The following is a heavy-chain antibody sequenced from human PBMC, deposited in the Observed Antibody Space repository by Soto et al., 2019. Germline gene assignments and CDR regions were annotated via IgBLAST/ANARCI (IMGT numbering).Heavy chain of an antibody. J-gene: IGHJ6*02. CDR1: GFTFSSYW. CDR2: INSDGSST. V-gene: IGHV3-74*01. D-gene: IGHD2-15*01. CDR3: ARDTPPPADAAYYYYGMDV. Sequence: EVQLVESGGGLVQPGGSLRLSCAASGFTFSSYWMHWVRQAPGKGLVWVSRINSDGSSTSYADSVKGQFTISRDNAKHPLYLQMNSLRTEDTAVYYCARDTPPPADAAYYYYGMDVWGQGTTVTVSS.